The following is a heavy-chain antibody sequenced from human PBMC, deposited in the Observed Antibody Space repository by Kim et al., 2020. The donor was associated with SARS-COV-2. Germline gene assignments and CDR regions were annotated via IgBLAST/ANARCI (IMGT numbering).Heavy chain of an antibody. D-gene: IGHD3-22*01. CDR1: GFTFSSYS. Sequence: GGSLRLSCAASGFTFSSYSMNWVRQAPGKGLEWVSSISSSSSYIYYADSVKGRFTISRDNAKNSLYLQMNSLRAEDTAVYYCARETYYYDSSGQTDYWGQGTLVTVSS. CDR2: ISSSSSYI. V-gene: IGHV3-21*04. CDR3: ARETYYYDSSGQTDY. J-gene: IGHJ4*02.